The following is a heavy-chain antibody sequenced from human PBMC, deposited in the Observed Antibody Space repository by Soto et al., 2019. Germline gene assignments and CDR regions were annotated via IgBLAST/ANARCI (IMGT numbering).Heavy chain of an antibody. CDR2: IYHRGTT. D-gene: IGHD3-22*01. CDR1: GYAISGGYY. J-gene: IGHJ4*02. V-gene: IGHV4-38-2*01. Sequence: RXETLALAWAVAGYAISGGYYWAWIRQPPGMGLEWIGSIYHRGTTYDNPSLKSRVTISVDMSKNQFSLKLSSVTAADTAGYYCARLLYDSRGYYYFDYWGQGTLVTVSS. CDR3: ARLLYDSRGYYYFDY.